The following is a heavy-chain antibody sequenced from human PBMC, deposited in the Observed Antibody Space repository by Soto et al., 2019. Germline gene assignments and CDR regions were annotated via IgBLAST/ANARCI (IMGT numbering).Heavy chain of an antibody. D-gene: IGHD6-19*01. Sequence: PSETLSLTCAVAGGSFSGYYWTWIRQPPGKGLEWIGEINHSESTNYNPSLTSRVTVSVDTSKNQLSLKLSSVTAADTAVYYCARPAVTGFLNAFDVWGQGTMVTVSS. CDR2: INHSEST. CDR1: GGSFSGYY. CDR3: ARPAVTGFLNAFDV. J-gene: IGHJ3*01. V-gene: IGHV4-34*01.